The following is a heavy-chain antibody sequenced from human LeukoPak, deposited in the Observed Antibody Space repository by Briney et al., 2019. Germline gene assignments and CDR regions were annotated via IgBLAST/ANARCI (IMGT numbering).Heavy chain of an antibody. Sequence: SQTLSLTCTVSVDSISSYYCSWIRQSPGQGLEWIGYIYYSGSTDYNPSLTSRVTISVDTSKNQFSLRLTSVTAADTAVYYCARHGSRAVAGYFDYWGQGTLVTVSS. D-gene: IGHD6-19*01. CDR2: IYYSGST. CDR1: VDSISSYY. J-gene: IGHJ4*02. CDR3: ARHGSRAVAGYFDY. V-gene: IGHV4-59*08.